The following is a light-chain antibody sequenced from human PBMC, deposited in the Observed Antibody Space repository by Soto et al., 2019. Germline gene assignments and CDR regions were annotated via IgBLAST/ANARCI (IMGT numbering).Light chain of an antibody. CDR3: SSHRRSSTPYV. V-gene: IGLV2-14*03. J-gene: IGLJ1*01. CDR2: EVS. CDR1: SSDVGGYNY. Sequence: ELTQAECVSGYHGQSISISCNGTSSDVGGYNYVSWYQQHPGKAPKLIIYEVSNRPSGVSDRFSGYKYGNTASLTISGLQAEDEADYYCSSHRRSSTPYVFRTGTKVTVL.